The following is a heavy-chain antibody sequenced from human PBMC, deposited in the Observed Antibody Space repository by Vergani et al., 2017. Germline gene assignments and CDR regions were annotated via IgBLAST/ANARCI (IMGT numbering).Heavy chain of an antibody. J-gene: IGHJ4*02. Sequence: QVQVVQSGAEVKKSGASVKVSCKTSGYTFSNYYMHWVRQAPGQGLEWMGIINPSGGHTNYAQKFKGRVTMTRDTSTSTVYMELRSLRSEDTAIYYCARGNYGILTGYRYWGQGTLVTVSS. CDR3: ARGNYGILTGYRY. CDR1: GYTFSNYY. D-gene: IGHD3-9*01. V-gene: IGHV1-46*03. CDR2: INPSGGHT.